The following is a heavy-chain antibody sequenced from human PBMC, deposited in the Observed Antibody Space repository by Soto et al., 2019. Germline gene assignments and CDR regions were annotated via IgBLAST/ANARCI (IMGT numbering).Heavy chain of an antibody. Sequence: SETLSLTCTVSGGSISSYYWSWIRQPPGKGLEWIGYIYYSGSTNYNPSLKSRVTISVDTSKNQFSLKLSSVTAADTAVYYRARSRTTVTPSGFQHWGRGTLVTVSS. CDR3: ARSRTTVTPSGFQH. D-gene: IGHD4-17*01. CDR1: GGSISSYY. V-gene: IGHV4-59*01. CDR2: IYYSGST. J-gene: IGHJ1*01.